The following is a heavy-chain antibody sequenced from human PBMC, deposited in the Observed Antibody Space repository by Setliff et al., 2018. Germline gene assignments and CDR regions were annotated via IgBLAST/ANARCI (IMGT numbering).Heavy chain of an antibody. J-gene: IGHJ4*02. V-gene: IGHV4-34*01. CDR2: INRSGNT. Sequence: SETLSLTCTVYGGSFSDYYWGWIRQSPGKRPEWIAEINRSGNTNYNPSLNSRVSVSVDTPTNQFSLKVFSVTAADTAVYYCRFWSSYYKNGYWAQGTLVTVSS. D-gene: IGHD3-3*01. CDR3: RFWSSYYKNGY. CDR1: GGSFSDYY.